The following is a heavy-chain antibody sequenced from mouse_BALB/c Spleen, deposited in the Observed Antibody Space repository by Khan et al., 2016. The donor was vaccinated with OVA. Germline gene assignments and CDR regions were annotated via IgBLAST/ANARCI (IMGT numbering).Heavy chain of an antibody. Sequence: EVQLVESRPGLVKPSQSLSLTCSVTGHSITSGYRWNWIRQFPGNKLEWMGYISYDGGNHSNPSLKNRLSITRATSKNQFFLKLNSGTTEDTATYYCTRGGAVIPYWYFDVWGAGTTVTVSS. CDR2: ISYDGGN. V-gene: IGHV3-6*02. D-gene: IGHD3-3*01. CDR1: GHSITSGYR. CDR3: TRGGAVIPYWYFDV. J-gene: IGHJ1*01.